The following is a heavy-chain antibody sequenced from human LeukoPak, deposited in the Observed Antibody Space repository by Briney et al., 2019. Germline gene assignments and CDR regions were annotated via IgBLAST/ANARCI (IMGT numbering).Heavy chain of an antibody. CDR2: INHSGST. CDR3: ARWRLVYYGSGSYSAYGMDV. J-gene: IGHJ6*04. CDR1: GGSFSGYY. Sequence: SETLSLTCAVYGGSFSGYYGSWIRQPPGNGLEWIGEINHSGSTNYNPSLKSRVTISVDTSKNQFSLKLSSVTAADTAVYYCARWRLVYYGSGSYSAYGMDVWGKGTTVTVSS. V-gene: IGHV4-34*01. D-gene: IGHD3-10*01.